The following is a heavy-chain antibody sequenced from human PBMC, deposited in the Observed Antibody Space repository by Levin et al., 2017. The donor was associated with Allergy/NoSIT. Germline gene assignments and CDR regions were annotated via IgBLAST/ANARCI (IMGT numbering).Heavy chain of an antibody. V-gene: IGHV3-30*18. CDR2: ISSDGSEK. D-gene: IGHD1-26*01. Sequence: GGSLRLSCAASGFTFSNYAMDWVRQAPGKGLEWVAVISSDGSEKYYADSVKGRFTISRDNSKNTLDLQMSSLSAEDTALYYCAKARWDGSHWSELGHWGQGTQVTVSS. CDR1: GFTFSNYA. J-gene: IGHJ4*02. CDR3: AKARWDGSHWSELGH.